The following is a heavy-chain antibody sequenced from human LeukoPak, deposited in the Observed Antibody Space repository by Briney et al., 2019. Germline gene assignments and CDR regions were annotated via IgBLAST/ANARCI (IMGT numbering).Heavy chain of an antibody. D-gene: IGHD5-12*01. V-gene: IGHV1-2*02. Sequence: ASVKVSCKTSGYTFTDYYIHWVRQAPGQGLEWMGWINPDSGYTNYAQKFQGRVTMTRDTSINTAYVELSRLTSDDTAVYYCARGFGSGYDFPTYYYGMDVWGQGTTVTVSS. CDR2: INPDSGYT. J-gene: IGHJ6*02. CDR1: GYTFTDYY. CDR3: ARGFGSGYDFPTYYYGMDV.